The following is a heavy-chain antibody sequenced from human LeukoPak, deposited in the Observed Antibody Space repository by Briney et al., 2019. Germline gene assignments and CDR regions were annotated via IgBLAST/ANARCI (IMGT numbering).Heavy chain of an antibody. CDR1: GGSISSGSYY. J-gene: IGHJ3*02. Sequence: SETLSLTCTVSGGSISSGSYYWSWIRQPAGKGLEWIGRIYTSGSTNYNPSLKSRVTISVDTSKNQFSLKLSSVTAADTAVYYCARDLVAAADDAFDIWGQGTMVTVSS. D-gene: IGHD6-13*01. CDR3: ARDLVAAADDAFDI. CDR2: IYTSGST. V-gene: IGHV4-61*02.